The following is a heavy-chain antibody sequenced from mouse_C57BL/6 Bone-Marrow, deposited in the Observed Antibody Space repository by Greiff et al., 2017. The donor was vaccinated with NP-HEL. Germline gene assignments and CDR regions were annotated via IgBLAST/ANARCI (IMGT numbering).Heavy chain of an antibody. J-gene: IGHJ2*01. CDR3: ARDLYGIFDY. Sequence: EVKLVESGPGLVKPSQSLSLTCSVTGYSITSGYYWNWIRQFPGNKLEWMGYISYDGSNNYNPSLKNRISITRDTSKNQFFLKLNSVTTEDTATYYCARDLYGIFDYWGQGTTLTVSS. CDR2: ISYDGSN. V-gene: IGHV3-6*01. CDR1: GYSITSGYY. D-gene: IGHD1-1*01.